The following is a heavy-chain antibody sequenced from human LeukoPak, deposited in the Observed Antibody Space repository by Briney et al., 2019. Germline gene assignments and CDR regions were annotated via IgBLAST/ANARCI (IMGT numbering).Heavy chain of an antibody. CDR2: IFPSGGEI. Sequence: GGSLRLSCAASGFTFSTFAMIWVRQPPGKGLEWVSSIFPSGGEIHYADSVRGRFTISRDNSKSTLSLQMNSLRVEDTAIYYCATYRQVLLPFESWGQGTLVTVSS. D-gene: IGHD2-8*02. CDR3: ATYRQVLLPFES. CDR1: GFTFSTFA. J-gene: IGHJ4*02. V-gene: IGHV3-23*01.